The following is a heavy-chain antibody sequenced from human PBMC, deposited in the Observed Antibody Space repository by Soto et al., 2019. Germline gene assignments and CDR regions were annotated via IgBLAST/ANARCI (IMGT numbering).Heavy chain of an antibody. Sequence: QVQLVQSGAEVKKPGSSVKVSCKASGGTFSSYAISWVRQAPGQGLEWMGGIIPTFGTANYAQKCQGRVTITADESTSTAYMELSSLRSEDTAVYYCSSHGITGTWVYYYGMDVWGQGTTVTVSS. D-gene: IGHD1-7*01. V-gene: IGHV1-69*12. J-gene: IGHJ6*02. CDR2: IIPTFGTA. CDR3: SSHGITGTWVYYYGMDV. CDR1: GGTFSSYA.